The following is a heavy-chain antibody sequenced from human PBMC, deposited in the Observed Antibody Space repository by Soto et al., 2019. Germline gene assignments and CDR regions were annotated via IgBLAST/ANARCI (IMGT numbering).Heavy chain of an antibody. CDR3: GREAAVPQALDY. D-gene: IGHD6-19*01. CDR1: GGTFSSYG. Sequence: QVQLVQSGAEVKKPGSSVRVSCKASGGTFSSYGISWVRQAPGQGLEWMGRIIPILDTVNYAQKFQGRVTITADRSTSTAYMERTSLRSADTAVYFCGREAAVPQALDYWGQGTLVIVSS. V-gene: IGHV1-69*08. J-gene: IGHJ4*02. CDR2: IIPILDTV.